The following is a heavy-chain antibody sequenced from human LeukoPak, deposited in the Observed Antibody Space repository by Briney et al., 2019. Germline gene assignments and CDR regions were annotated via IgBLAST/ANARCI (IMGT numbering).Heavy chain of an antibody. D-gene: IGHD6-6*01. CDR1: GFTFSSYS. Sequence: PGGSLRLSCAASGFTFSSYSMNWVRQAPGKGLEWVSYIGISTSRIYYADSVKGRFTISRDNAKNSLYLQMNSLRAEDTAIYYCARDRHALRPRSSFDYWGQGTLVTVSS. J-gene: IGHJ4*02. V-gene: IGHV3-48*04. CDR3: ARDRHALRPRSSFDY. CDR2: IGISTSRI.